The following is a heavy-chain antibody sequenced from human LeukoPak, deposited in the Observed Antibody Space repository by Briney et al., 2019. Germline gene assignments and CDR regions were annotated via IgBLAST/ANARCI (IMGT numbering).Heavy chain of an antibody. J-gene: IGHJ4*02. CDR1: GYTFTSYG. V-gene: IGHV1-18*01. CDR3: ARADSSAYFDY. CDR2: VSVYDANT. Sequence: AASVKVSCKASGYTFTSYGISWVRQAPGQGLEWMGWVSVYDANTNYAQNLQGRVTMTTDTSTSTAYMELRSLRSDDTAVYYCARADSSAYFDYWGQGTLVTVSS. D-gene: IGHD3-22*01.